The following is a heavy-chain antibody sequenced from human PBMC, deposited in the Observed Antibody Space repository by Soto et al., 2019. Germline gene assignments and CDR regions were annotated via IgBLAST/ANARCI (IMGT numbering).Heavy chain of an antibody. Sequence: QVQLQQWGAGLLKPSQTLSLTCAVYGGSFSGYYWSWIRQSQGKGLEWIGEINHGGSSNYNQSLKSRVTLSVDTSKNHFSLKLSSVTAADTAVYYCARGITTKVVQTDAPDEYYFDSWGQGTLVTVSS. J-gene: IGHJ4*02. V-gene: IGHV4-34*02. CDR2: INHGGSS. D-gene: IGHD3-22*01. CDR3: ARGITTKVVQTDAPDEYYFDS. CDR1: GGSFSGYY.